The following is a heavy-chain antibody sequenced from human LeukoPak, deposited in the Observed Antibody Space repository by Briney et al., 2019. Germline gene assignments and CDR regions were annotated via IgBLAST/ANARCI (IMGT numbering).Heavy chain of an antibody. CDR1: GFTFSSYA. J-gene: IGHJ3*02. D-gene: IGHD2-15*01. CDR3: ARQHAKYCSGGSCYQGRAFDI. CDR2: ISSNGGST. V-gene: IGHV3-64*01. Sequence: PGGSLRLSCAASGFTFSSYAMHWVRQAPGKGLEYVSAISSNGGSTYYANSVKGIFTISRDNSKNTLYLQMGSLRAEDMAVYYCARQHAKYCSGGSCYQGRAFDIWGQGTMVTVSS.